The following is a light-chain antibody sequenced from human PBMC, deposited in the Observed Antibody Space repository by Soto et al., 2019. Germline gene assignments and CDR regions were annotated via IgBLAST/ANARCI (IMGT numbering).Light chain of an antibody. Sequence: QSVLTHPRSVSGAPGHRVTISCTGSSSNIGAGYDVHWYQQLPGTAPKLLIYGNSNRPSGVPDRFSGSKSGTSASLAITGLQAEDEADHYCQSYDSSLSGPFYVFGTGTKVTVL. V-gene: IGLV1-40*01. CDR1: SSNIGAGYD. J-gene: IGLJ1*01. CDR3: QSYDSSLSGPFYV. CDR2: GNS.